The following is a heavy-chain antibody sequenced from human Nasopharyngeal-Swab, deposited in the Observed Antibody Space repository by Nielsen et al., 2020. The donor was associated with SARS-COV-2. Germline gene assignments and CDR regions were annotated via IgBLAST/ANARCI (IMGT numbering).Heavy chain of an antibody. CDR1: GSSSSSYD. D-gene: IGHD3-10*01. Sequence: GGSLSPSGEPSGSSSSSYDRYWVRQAPGKGLEWVSAIGTAGDTYYPGSVKGRFTISREDTKKSLYLQMNSLRAGDTAVYYCARDDAYGSGSYYKPSYGMDVWGQGTTVTVSS. CDR2: IGTAGDT. J-gene: IGHJ6*02. CDR3: ARDDAYGSGSYYKPSYGMDV. V-gene: IGHV3-13*01.